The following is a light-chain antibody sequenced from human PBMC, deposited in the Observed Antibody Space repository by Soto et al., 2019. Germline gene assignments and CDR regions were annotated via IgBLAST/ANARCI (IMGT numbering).Light chain of an antibody. CDR1: QSVSSSS. Sequence: ENVLTQSPGTLSLSPWERATLFCRASQSVSSSSLAWYQQKPGQAPRLLMYGASSRATGIPDRFSGSGSGTDFTLTISRLEPEDFAVYYCQQYSSSPLTFGGGTKVDIK. J-gene: IGKJ4*01. CDR2: GAS. CDR3: QQYSSSPLT. V-gene: IGKV3-20*01.